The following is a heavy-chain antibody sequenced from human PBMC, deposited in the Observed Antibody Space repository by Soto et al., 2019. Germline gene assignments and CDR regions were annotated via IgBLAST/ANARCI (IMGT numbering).Heavy chain of an antibody. CDR1: GFTFSSYA. J-gene: IGHJ4*02. CDR2: ISGSGGTT. V-gene: IGHV3-23*01. CDR3: ARSGRGEHTGYFDY. Sequence: EVPLLESGGGLVQPGGSLRLSCAASGFTFSSYAMSWVRQAPGKGLEWVSGISGSGGTTYYADSVQGRFTISRDKSKITLYLHMSSLRAEDAALYYCARSGRGEHTGYFDYWGQGALVTVSS. D-gene: IGHD3-16*01.